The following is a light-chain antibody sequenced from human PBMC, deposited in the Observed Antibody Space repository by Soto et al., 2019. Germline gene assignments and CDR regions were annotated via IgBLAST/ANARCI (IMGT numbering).Light chain of an antibody. CDR2: DAS. V-gene: IGKV3-11*01. Sequence: EIVLTQSPATLSLSPGERATLSSRACQSVSSYLAWYQQKPGQAPRLLIYDASNRATGIPARFSGSGSGTDFTLTISSLEPEDFAVYYCQQRSNWPITFGQGTRLEI. CDR1: QSVSSY. CDR3: QQRSNWPIT. J-gene: IGKJ5*01.